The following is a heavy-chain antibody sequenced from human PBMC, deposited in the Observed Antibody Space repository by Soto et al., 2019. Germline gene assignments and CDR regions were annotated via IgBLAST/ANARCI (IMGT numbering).Heavy chain of an antibody. J-gene: IGHJ4*02. CDR1: GFPLGSYT. D-gene: IGHD3-3*01. Sequence: GGSLRLSCAAAGFPLGSYTMSWVRQAPGKGPEWVAGFYGGGSTSTFYADSVKGRFTISRDNSKNMLFLQMNSLRAEDTPVYYCTIDRHPDGIWSFDCWGQGT. CDR2: FYGGGSTST. CDR3: TIDRHPDGIWSFDC. V-gene: IGHV3-23*01.